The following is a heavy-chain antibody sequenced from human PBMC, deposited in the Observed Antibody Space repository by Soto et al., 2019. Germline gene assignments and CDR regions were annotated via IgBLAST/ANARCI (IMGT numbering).Heavy chain of an antibody. V-gene: IGHV3-66*01. CDR2: IYSGGNT. D-gene: IGHD6-19*01. Sequence: GGSLRLSCAASGFTVSRNYMSWVRQAPGKGLEWVSVIYSGGNTYYADSVKGRFTISRDNSKNTLYLQMNSLRAEDTAVYYCARDRVAGPLDYWGQGTLVTVSS. CDR3: ARDRVAGPLDY. J-gene: IGHJ4*02. CDR1: GFTVSRNY.